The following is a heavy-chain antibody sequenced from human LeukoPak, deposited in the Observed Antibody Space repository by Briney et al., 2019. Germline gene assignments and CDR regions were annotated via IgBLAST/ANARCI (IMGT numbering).Heavy chain of an antibody. CDR1: DYSFTNGRY. D-gene: IGHD3-3*01. J-gene: IGHJ4*02. CDR2: IFYSGTT. CDR3: ARFDFWSGFDY. Sequence: SETLSLTCAVSDYSFTNGRYWGWIRQSPGKGLEFIGNIFYSGTTYYNPSLKSRVAISVDTYKNESYLKLTAVADADTAIYSCARFDFWSGFDYWGQGSRVTVSS. V-gene: IGHV4-38-2*01.